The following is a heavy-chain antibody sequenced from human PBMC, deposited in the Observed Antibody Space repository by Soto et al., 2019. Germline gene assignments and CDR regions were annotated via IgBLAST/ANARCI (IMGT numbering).Heavy chain of an antibody. CDR1: EFTLTNYW. J-gene: IGHJ6*02. Sequence: EVQLVESGGGVVQPGGSLRLSCAASEFTLTNYWMHWVRQAPGKGLEWVADINQDGSNKYYVDSVKGRFTISRDNAKNSRNLPMSGLRAEETAIVYCARTNVWTCGMDVWGQGTTVTVSS. CDR2: INQDGSNK. CDR3: ARTNVWTCGMDV. D-gene: IGHD3-16*01. V-gene: IGHV3-7*01.